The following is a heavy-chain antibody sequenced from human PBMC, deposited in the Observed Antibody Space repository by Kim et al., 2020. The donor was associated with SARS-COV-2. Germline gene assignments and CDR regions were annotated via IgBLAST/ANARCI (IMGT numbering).Heavy chain of an antibody. CDR1: GFTFSSHV. V-gene: IGHV3-30*04. D-gene: IGHD6-13*01. CDR2: ISYDGSSQ. J-gene: IGHJ6*02. CDR3: ARDYWGTQQVATGMDV. Sequence: GGSLRLSCAASGFTFSSHVIHWVRQAPGKGLEWLGMISYDGSSQFYADPAKGRFTISRDNSKSTLYLQMSSLRAEDTAVYYCARDYWGTQQVATGMDVWGQGTTVTVS.